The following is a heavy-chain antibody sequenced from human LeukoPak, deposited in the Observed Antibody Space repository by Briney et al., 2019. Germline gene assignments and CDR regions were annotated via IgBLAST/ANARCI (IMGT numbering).Heavy chain of an antibody. Sequence: GSLRLSCAASGFNVSSNYMSWVRQAPGRGLEWVSVIYSCGSTYYADSVKGRLTISRDNSKNTLYLQMNSLRVEDTAVYYCARILGGGYCSTPSAGMDYWGQGTLDTVSS. V-gene: IGHV3-66*01. CDR2: IYSCGST. CDR3: ARILGGGYCSTPSAGMDY. CDR1: GFNVSSNY. D-gene: IGHD2-2*01. J-gene: IGHJ4*02.